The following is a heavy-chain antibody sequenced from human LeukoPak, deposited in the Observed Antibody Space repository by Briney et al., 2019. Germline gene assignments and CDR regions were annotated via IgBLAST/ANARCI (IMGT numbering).Heavy chain of an antibody. D-gene: IGHD3-16*01. V-gene: IGHV1-46*01. Sequence: ASVKVSCKASGYTFTAYYIQWVRQAPGQGLEWMGTIRPGDTRTTYAQKFQGRVAMTWDMSTTTGYMELSSLRSEDTAVYYCVREKSGGTYDYWGQGTLVTVSS. CDR1: GYTFTAYY. CDR2: IRPGDTRT. J-gene: IGHJ4*02. CDR3: VREKSGGTYDY.